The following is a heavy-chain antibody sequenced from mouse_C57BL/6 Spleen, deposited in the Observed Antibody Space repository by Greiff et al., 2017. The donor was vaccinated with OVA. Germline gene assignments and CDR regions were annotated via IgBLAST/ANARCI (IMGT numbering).Heavy chain of an antibody. J-gene: IGHJ2*01. V-gene: IGHV1-15*01. CDR3: TRYLHYFDY. CDR2: IDPETGGT. CDR1: GYTFTDYE. D-gene: IGHD5-1*01. Sequence: VQLQQSGAELVRPGASVTLSCKASGYTFTDYEMHWVKQTPVHGLEWIGAIDPETGGTAYNQKFKGKAILTADKSSSTAYMELRSLTSEDSAVYYCTRYLHYFDYWGQGTTLTVSS.